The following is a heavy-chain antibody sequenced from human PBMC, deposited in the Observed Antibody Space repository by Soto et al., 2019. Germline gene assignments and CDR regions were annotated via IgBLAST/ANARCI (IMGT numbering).Heavy chain of an antibody. J-gene: IGHJ4*02. CDR1: GYTFTGHY. V-gene: IGHV1-2*02. D-gene: IGHD5-12*01. Sequence: ASVKVSCKASGYTFTGHYVHWVRQAPEQGPEWMGEIGPESGATRYAQKFQGRVTMTRDMSITTVYMELNNLSPDDTAVYYCGRGRSGQIVVFYWGQGTPVTVSS. CDR3: GRGRSGQIVVFY. CDR2: IGPESGAT.